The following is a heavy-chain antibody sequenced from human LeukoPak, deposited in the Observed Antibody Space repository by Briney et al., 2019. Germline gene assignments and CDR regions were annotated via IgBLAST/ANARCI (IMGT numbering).Heavy chain of an antibody. CDR2: MNPNSGNT. Sequence: ASVKVSCKASGYTFTSYDINWVRQATGQGLEWMGWMNPNSGNTGYAQKFQGRVTMTRNTPISTAYMELSSLRSEDTAVYYCARGRRVIIKGTLGYYYGMDVWGQGTTVTVSS. CDR3: ARGRRVIIKGTLGYYYGMDV. J-gene: IGHJ6*02. V-gene: IGHV1-8*01. CDR1: GYTFTSYD. D-gene: IGHD3-9*01.